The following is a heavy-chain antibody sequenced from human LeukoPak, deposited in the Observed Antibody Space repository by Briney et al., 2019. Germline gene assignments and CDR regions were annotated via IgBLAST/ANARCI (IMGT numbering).Heavy chain of an antibody. CDR1: GFSFTNAG. CDR2: ITYDGSEI. D-gene: IGHD6-19*01. J-gene: IGHJ4*02. Sequence: GGSLRLSCAASGFSFTNAGMHWVRQAPGKGLEWVAVITYDGSEIHYGDSVRGRFTISRDISKNTLHLQMNSLRLEDTALYYCVKEQSGGWYRVADYWGQGTLVTVSS. V-gene: IGHV3-30*18. CDR3: VKEQSGGWYRVADY.